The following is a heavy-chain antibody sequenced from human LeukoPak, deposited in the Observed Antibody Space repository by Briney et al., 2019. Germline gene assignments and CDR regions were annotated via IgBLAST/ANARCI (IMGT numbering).Heavy chain of an antibody. V-gene: IGHV1-69*08. CDR3: VRSGYDYDWFDP. CDR1: GGSFSDYS. Sequence: SVKVSCKASGGSFSDYSISWVRQAPGQGLEWMGRIIATLDTAHYAQKFQGRFTITADKSTTTVYMELSSLRSDDTAVYYCVRSGYDYDWFDPWGQGTLVTVSS. D-gene: IGHD5-12*01. CDR2: IIATLDTA. J-gene: IGHJ5*02.